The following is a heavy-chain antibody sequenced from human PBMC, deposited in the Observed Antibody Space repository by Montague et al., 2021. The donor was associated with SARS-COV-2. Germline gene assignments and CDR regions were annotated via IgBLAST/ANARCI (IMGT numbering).Heavy chain of an antibody. J-gene: IGHJ4*02. CDR1: GFTFNNYA. CDR2: IASGGRST. D-gene: IGHD6-19*01. CDR3: AKDPVPVAGRYFDY. Sequence: SMRFPCAASGFTFNNYAMNWVRQAPGKGLEWVSVIASGGRSTFYADSVKGRFTISRDNSKDTLYLQMYSLRPEDTAIYYCAKDPVPVAGRYFDYWGQGTLVAVSS. V-gene: IGHV3-23*03.